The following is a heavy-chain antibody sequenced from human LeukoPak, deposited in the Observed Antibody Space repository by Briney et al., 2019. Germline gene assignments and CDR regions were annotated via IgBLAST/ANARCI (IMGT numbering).Heavy chain of an antibody. V-gene: IGHV4-34*01. J-gene: IGHJ4*02. CDR2: IHHSGST. Sequence: SETLSLTCAVYVDSFSDHYWTWIRQPPGKGLEWIGEIHHSGSTNYRLSLKSRVSISVDRSKNQFSLKLTSVTAADTAVYYCARSPATSWSNFDYWGQGTLVTVSS. D-gene: IGHD2-2*01. CDR3: ARSPATSWSNFDY. CDR1: VDSFSDHY.